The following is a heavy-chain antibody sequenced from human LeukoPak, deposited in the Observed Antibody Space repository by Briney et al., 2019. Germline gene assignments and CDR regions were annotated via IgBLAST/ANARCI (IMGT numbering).Heavy chain of an antibody. D-gene: IGHD2-2*01. CDR3: ASPDLYCSSTSCLDAFDI. CDR2: INHSGST. Sequence: SETLSLTCAVYGGSFSGYYWSWIRQPPGKGLEWIGEINHSGSTNYNPSLKSRVTISVDTSKNQFSLKLSSVTAADTAVYYCASPDLYCSSTSCLDAFDIWGQGTMVTVSS. V-gene: IGHV4-34*01. J-gene: IGHJ3*02. CDR1: GGSFSGYY.